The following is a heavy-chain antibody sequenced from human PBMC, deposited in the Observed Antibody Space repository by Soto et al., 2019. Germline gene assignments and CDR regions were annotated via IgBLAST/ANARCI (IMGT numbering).Heavy chain of an antibody. CDR2: INAGNGNT. V-gene: IGHV1-3*01. CDR1: GYTFTSYA. CDR3: ARDRQGVVVAATWYYYYYMDV. J-gene: IGHJ6*03. D-gene: IGHD2-15*01. Sequence: QVPLVQSGAEVKKPGASVKVSCKASGYTFTSYAMHWVRQAPGQRLEWMGWINAGNGNTKYSQKFQGRVTITRDTSASTAYMELSSLRSEDTAVYYCARDRQGVVVAATWYYYYYMDVWGKGTTVTVSS.